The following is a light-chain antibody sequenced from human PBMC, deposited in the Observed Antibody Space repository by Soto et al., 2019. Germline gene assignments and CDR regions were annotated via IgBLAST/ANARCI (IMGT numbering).Light chain of an antibody. CDR3: QQYENPPIT. J-gene: IGKJ5*01. CDR1: QDINNY. CDR2: DAS. V-gene: IGKV1-33*01. Sequence: DIQMTQSPSSLSASFGDRVTIXXQASQDINNYLNWYQQKPGKAPKLXIYDASNLETGVPSKFSGSGSGTDFTFTISSLQPEDLATYFCQQYENPPITFGQGTRLEIK.